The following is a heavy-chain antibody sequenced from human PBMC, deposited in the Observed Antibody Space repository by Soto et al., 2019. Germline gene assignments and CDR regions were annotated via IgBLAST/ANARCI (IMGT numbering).Heavy chain of an antibody. CDR1: GGSISSYR. J-gene: IGHJ5*02. Sequence: SETLSLTCSVSGGSISSYRWSWTRQPAGKGLEWIGRLNTYGNTHYNPSLKSRVTVSVDTSRNQFFLTLRSVTAADSAVYHCGRESGETWDYEASWGQGTPVTV. CDR3: GRESGETWDYEAS. D-gene: IGHD1-7*01. V-gene: IGHV4-4*07. CDR2: LNTYGNT.